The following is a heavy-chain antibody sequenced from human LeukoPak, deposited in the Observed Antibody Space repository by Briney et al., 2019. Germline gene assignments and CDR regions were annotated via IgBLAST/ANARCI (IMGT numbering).Heavy chain of an antibody. CDR2: IIPIFGTA. D-gene: IGHD5-18*01. V-gene: IGHV1-69*13. J-gene: IGHJ6*03. CDR3: ARPSYGDLYYYYYMDV. CDR1: VCTFSSYA. Sequence: SVKVSCKASVCTFSSYAISWVRQAPGQELEWMGGIIPIFGTANYAQKFQCTVTITAEESTSTAYMELSSLRSEDTAVYYCARPSYGDLYYYYYMDVWGKGTTVTVSS.